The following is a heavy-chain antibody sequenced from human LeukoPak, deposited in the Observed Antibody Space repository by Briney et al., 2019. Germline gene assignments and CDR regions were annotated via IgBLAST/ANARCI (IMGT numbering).Heavy chain of an antibody. Sequence: SETLSLTCTVSGGSISSNNYYWAWIRQPPGKGLEGSGSIYYSGSTYYNPSLKSRVTASVDTSKSQFSLKLSSVSAADTAVYYCARQSYDISTGYLYYFDYWGQGTLVTVSS. J-gene: IGHJ4*02. D-gene: IGHD3-9*01. CDR2: IYYSGST. CDR1: GGSISSNNYY. V-gene: IGHV4-39*01. CDR3: ARQSYDISTGYLYYFDY.